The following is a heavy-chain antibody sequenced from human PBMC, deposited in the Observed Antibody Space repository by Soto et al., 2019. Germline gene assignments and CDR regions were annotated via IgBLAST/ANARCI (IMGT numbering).Heavy chain of an antibody. D-gene: IGHD1-26*01. V-gene: IGHV4-34*01. CDR1: GGSFSGYY. J-gene: IGHJ4*02. CDR3: AGMQEGALAY. Sequence: PSETLSLTCAVYGGSFSGYYWSWIRQPPGKGLEWIGEINHSGSTNYNPSLKSRITIKPDTSKNQFSLQLNSVIPEDTAVYYCAGMQEGALAYWGQGTLVTVSS. CDR2: INHSGST.